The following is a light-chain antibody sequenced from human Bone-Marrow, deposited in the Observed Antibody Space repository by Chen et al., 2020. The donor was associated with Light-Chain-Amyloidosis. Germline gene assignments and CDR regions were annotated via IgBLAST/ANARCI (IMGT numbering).Light chain of an antibody. J-gene: IGLJ2*01. V-gene: IGLV7-46*01. CDR3: LLTYTGARPV. CDR2: DTN. Sequence: HAVVTQEPSLTVSPGGTVNLTCGSSTGPVTSGHFPYWFQQKPGQDPKTLIYDTNKMHSWTPAQFSGYVLGGRAALTLSGAQLEDEADYYSLLTYTGARPVYGGGTKLTV. CDR1: TGPVTSGHF.